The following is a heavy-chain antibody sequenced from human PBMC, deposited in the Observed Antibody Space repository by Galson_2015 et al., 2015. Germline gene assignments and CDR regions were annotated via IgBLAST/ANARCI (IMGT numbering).Heavy chain of an antibody. V-gene: IGHV1-46*01. J-gene: IGHJ5*02. CDR3: ARDKSDYGTRVDWFDP. CDR1: GGTFSSYA. Sequence: SVKVSCKASGGTFSSYAISWARQAPGQGLEWMGIINPSGGSTSYAQKFQGRVTMTRDTSTSTVYMELSSLRSEDTAVYYCARDKSDYGTRVDWFDPWGQGTLVTVSS. D-gene: IGHD4-17*01. CDR2: INPSGGST.